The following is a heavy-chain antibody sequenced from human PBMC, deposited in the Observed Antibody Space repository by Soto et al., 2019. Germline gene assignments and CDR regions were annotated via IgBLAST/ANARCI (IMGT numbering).Heavy chain of an antibody. D-gene: IGHD3-16*01. CDR3: ARGNPFAPHDY. CDR1: GFTFSDHY. J-gene: IGHJ4*02. Sequence: EVQLVKSWGGLVQPGGSLRLSCAASGFTFSDHYMDWVRQAPGKGLEWVGRIRNKANSYTTEYAASVKSRITISRDDSKNSLYLQMDSLKTEDTAVYFCARGNPFAPHDYWGQGTLVTVSS. CDR2: IRNKANSYTT. V-gene: IGHV3-72*01.